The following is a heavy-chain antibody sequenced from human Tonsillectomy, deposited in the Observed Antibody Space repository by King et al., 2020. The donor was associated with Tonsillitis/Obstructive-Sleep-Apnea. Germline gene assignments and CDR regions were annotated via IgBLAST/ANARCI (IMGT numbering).Heavy chain of an antibody. CDR3: ARAPYSSSYYYYYMDV. J-gene: IGHJ6*03. D-gene: IGHD6-6*01. CDR1: GFTFSSHA. V-gene: IGHV3-23*04. CDR2: ISGSAVST. Sequence: VQLVESGGGLVQPGGSLRLSCAASGFTFSSHAMNWVRQAPGKGLEWVSGISGSAVSTYYADSVKGRFTISRDNSKNTLYVQMNSLRAEDTAIYYCARAPYSSSYYYYYMDVWGKGTTVTVSS.